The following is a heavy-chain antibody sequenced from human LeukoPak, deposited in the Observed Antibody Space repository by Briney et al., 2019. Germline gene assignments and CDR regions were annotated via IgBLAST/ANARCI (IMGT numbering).Heavy chain of an antibody. Sequence: PSETLSLTYTVSGYSISSGYYWGWIRQPPGKGLEWIGSIYHSGSTYYNPSLKSRVTISVDTSKNQFSLKLSSVTAADTAVYYCARALGIQLWLRGINWFDPWGQGTLVTVSS. D-gene: IGHD5-18*01. V-gene: IGHV4-38-2*02. CDR2: IYHSGST. J-gene: IGHJ5*02. CDR1: GYSISSGYY. CDR3: ARALGIQLWLRGINWFDP.